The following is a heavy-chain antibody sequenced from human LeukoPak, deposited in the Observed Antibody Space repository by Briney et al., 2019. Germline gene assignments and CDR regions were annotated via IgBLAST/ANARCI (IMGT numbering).Heavy chain of an antibody. V-gene: IGHV3-30-3*01. D-gene: IGHD3-22*01. CDR1: GFTFSSYA. J-gene: IGHJ4*02. Sequence: PGRSLRLSCAASGFTFSSYAMHWVRQAPGKGLEWVAVISYDGSNKYYADSVKGRFTISRDNSKNTLYLQMNSLRAEDTAVYYCARDPAPMIVVDTQGVFDYWGQGTLVTVSS. CDR2: ISYDGSNK. CDR3: ARDPAPMIVVDTQGVFDY.